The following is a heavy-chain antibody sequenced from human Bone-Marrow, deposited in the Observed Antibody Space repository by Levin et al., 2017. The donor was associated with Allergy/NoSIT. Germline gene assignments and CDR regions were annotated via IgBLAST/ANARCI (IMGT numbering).Heavy chain of an antibody. D-gene: IGHD2-2*01. CDR3: ARDGRGCSSTSCYDGLEKTAGYSSGGGIYGAEYFQH. Sequence: GGSLRLSCAASGFTFSSYAMHWVRQAPGKGLEWVAVISYDGSNKYYADSVKGRFTISRDNSKNTLYLQMNSLRAEDTAVYYCARDGRGCSSTSCYDGLEKTAGYSSGGGIYGAEYFQHWGQGTLVTVSS. J-gene: IGHJ1*01. V-gene: IGHV3-30-3*01. CDR2: ISYDGSNK. CDR1: GFTFSSYA.